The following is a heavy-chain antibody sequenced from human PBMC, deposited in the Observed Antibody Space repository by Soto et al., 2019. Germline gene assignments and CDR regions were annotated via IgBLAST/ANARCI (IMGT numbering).Heavy chain of an antibody. Sequence: QVQLVQSGAEVKKPGSSVKVSCKASGGTFSSYTISWVRQAPGQGLEWMGRIIPILGIANYAQKFQGRVTITAGKSTITAYMWMSSLRSEDTAVYYCASGATGESSSYRSEFDYWGQGTLVTVSS. CDR2: IIPILGIA. D-gene: IGHD6-13*01. V-gene: IGHV1-69*02. J-gene: IGHJ4*02. CDR1: GGTFSSYT. CDR3: ASGATGESSSYRSEFDY.